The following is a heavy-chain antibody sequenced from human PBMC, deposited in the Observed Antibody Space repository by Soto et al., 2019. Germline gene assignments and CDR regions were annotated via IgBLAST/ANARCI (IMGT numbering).Heavy chain of an antibody. V-gene: IGHV1-18*01. CDR1: GYTFTSYG. Sequence: ASVKVSCKASGYTFTSYGISWVRQAPGQGLEWMGWISAYNGNTNYAQKLQGRVTMTTDTSTSTAYMELRSLRSDDTAVYYCARDGYSSSWYSSVSYYYYMDVWGKGTTVTVS. J-gene: IGHJ6*03. CDR3: ARDGYSSSWYSSVSYYYYMDV. CDR2: ISAYNGNT. D-gene: IGHD6-13*01.